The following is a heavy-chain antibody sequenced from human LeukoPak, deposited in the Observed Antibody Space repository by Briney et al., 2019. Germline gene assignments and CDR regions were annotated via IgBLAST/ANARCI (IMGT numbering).Heavy chain of an antibody. J-gene: IGHJ4*02. CDR1: GDSVSRNSAA. V-gene: IGHV6-1*01. Sequence: SQTLSLTCAISGDSVSRNSAAWNWIRQSPSRGLEWLGRTYYRSKWYNDYAVSVKSRIIINPDTSKNQFSLQLNSVTPEDTAVYYCAREGNYDFWSGYYYLDYWGQGTLVTVSS. CDR2: TYYRSKWYN. CDR3: AREGNYDFWSGYYYLDY. D-gene: IGHD3-3*01.